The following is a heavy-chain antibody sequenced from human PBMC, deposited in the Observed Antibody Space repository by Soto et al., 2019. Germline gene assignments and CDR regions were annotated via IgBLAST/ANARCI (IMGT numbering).Heavy chain of an antibody. Sequence: GGSLRLSCAASGFTFSDFAMTWVRQAPGKGLEWVSAISGSGDNTYYAESVKGRFTISRDNSKNTVYLQIDSLRAEGAAIYYCAASRGIWNPNYWGPGTLVTVSS. CDR1: GFTFSDFA. D-gene: IGHD3-3*01. CDR3: AASRGIWNPNY. V-gene: IGHV3-23*01. CDR2: ISGSGDNT. J-gene: IGHJ4*02.